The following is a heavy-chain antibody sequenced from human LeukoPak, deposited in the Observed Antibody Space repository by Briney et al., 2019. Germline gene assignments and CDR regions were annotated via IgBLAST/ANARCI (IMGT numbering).Heavy chain of an antibody. J-gene: IGHJ4*02. D-gene: IGHD3-16*01. CDR2: IKSKTDGGTT. CDR1: GFTFSNAW. Sequence: GGSLRLSCAASGFTFSNAWMSWVRQAPGKGLEWVGRIKSKTDGGTTDYAAPVKGRFTISRDDSKNTLYLQMNSLRAEDMAVYYCAKDGGQGADYWGQGTLVSVSS. CDR3: AKDGGQGADY. V-gene: IGHV3-15*01.